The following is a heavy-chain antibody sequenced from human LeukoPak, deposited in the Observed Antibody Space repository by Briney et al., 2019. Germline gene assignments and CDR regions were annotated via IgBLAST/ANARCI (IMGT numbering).Heavy chain of an antibody. CDR1: GFTFSSYG. D-gene: IGHD2-15*01. Sequence: PGGSLRLSCAASGFTFSSYGMHWVRQGPGKGLEWVAFIRYDGSNKYYADSVKGRFTISRDNSKNTLYLQMNSLRAEDTAVYYCAKAAGGYCSGGSCYSGNYYFDYWGQGTLVTVSS. CDR3: AKAAGGYCSGGSCYSGNYYFDY. V-gene: IGHV3-30*02. CDR2: IRYDGSNK. J-gene: IGHJ4*02.